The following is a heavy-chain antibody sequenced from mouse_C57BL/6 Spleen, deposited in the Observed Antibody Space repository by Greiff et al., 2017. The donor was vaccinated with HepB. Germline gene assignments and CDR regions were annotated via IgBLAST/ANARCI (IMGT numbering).Heavy chain of an antibody. J-gene: IGHJ3*01. CDR1: GFTFSDYG. CDR2: ISSGSSTI. CDR3: AKYYYYGSTYPFAY. Sequence: VQLKESGGGLVKPGGSLKLSCAASGFTFSDYGMHWVRQAPEKGLEWVAYISSGSSTIYYADTVKGRFTISRDNAKNTLFLQMTSMRSEDTAMYYCAKYYYYGSTYPFAYWGQGTLVTVSA. V-gene: IGHV5-17*01. D-gene: IGHD1-1*01.